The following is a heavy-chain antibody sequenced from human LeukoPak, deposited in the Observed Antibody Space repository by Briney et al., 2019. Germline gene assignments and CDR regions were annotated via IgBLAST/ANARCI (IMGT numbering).Heavy chain of an antibody. CDR1: GFTISMNY. CDR2: IYTGDSK. CDR3: ARGLPGGTTRQLDVSDY. V-gene: IGHV3-53*01. J-gene: IGHJ4*02. D-gene: IGHD5-24*01. Sequence: GGSLRLSCAASGFTISMNYMGWVRQAPGKGLEWVATIYTGDSKDYLEPVRGRFTISTDKSKSTLYLQMNSLRVEDTAVYFCARGLPGGTTRQLDVSDYWGQGTLVTVSS.